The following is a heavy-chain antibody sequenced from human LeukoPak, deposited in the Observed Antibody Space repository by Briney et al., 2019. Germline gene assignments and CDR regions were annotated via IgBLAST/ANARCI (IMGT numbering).Heavy chain of an antibody. V-gene: IGHV4-59*11. D-gene: IGHD3-10*01. Sequence: SETLSLTCTVSGGSISSHFWSWIRQPPGKGLEWIGYIYHSVSTNYNPSLKSRVTMSVDTSKNQFSLKLSSVTAADTAVYYCAREYGSGLDVWGQGTTVTVSS. CDR2: IYHSVST. J-gene: IGHJ6*02. CDR3: AREYGSGLDV. CDR1: GGSISSHF.